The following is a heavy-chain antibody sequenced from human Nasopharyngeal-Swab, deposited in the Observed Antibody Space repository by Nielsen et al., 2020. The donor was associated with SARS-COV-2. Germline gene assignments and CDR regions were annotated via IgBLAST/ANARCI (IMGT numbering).Heavy chain of an antibody. Sequence: GGSLRLSRVTSGFIFSSTWMTWVRQAPGKGLEWVGRIQSKSAGGATDYAEPVKGRFTISRDDSKNTVYLQMNSLKTEDTAVYYCTRHQGRRFFDYWGQGTLVTVSS. CDR2: IQSKSAGGAT. CDR3: TRHQGRRFFDY. CDR1: GFIFSSTW. V-gene: IGHV3-15*01. J-gene: IGHJ4*02.